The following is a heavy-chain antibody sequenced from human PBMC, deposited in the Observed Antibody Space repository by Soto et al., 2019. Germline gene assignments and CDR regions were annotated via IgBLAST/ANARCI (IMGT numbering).Heavy chain of an antibody. CDR3: VSDRGYGHASVPYS. V-gene: IGHV3-30*03. CDR2: ISYDGGLQ. Sequence: QAHLVESGGGVVQPGRSLRLSCAASGFTFTSYGMHWVRQAPGTRLEWVAVISYDGGLQHYADSVKGRFTISRDNSKNMVLLQMNSRRDEDTAVYYCVSDRGYGHASVPYSWGQGTLVSVTS. J-gene: IGHJ4*02. CDR1: GFTFTSYG. D-gene: IGHD5-18*01.